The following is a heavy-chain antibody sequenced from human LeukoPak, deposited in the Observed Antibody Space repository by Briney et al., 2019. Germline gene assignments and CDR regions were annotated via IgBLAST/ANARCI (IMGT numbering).Heavy chain of an antibody. V-gene: IGHV3-7*03. CDR2: VNRDGSKT. CDR3: ARNNGMDV. Sequence: GGSLRLSCAASGFALSSHWMTWVRQVPGRGPEWVANVNRDGSKTYYLDSVKGRVTISKDNAKNSLYLQMNSLRAEDTALYHCARNNGMDVWGQGTTVIVSS. J-gene: IGHJ6*02. CDR1: GFALSSHW.